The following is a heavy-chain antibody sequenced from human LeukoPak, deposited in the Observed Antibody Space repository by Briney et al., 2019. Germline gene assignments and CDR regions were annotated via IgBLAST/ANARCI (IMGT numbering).Heavy chain of an antibody. D-gene: IGHD2-2*01. V-gene: IGHV1-69*06. CDR2: IIPIFGTA. Sequence: SSVKVSCKASGGTFSSYAISWVRQAPGQGLEWMGGIIPIFGTANYAQKFQGRVTITADKSTSTAYMELSSLRSEGTAVYYCARRYCSSTSCYLGAFDIWGQGTMVTVSS. CDR3: ARRYCSSTSCYLGAFDI. CDR1: GGTFSSYA. J-gene: IGHJ3*02.